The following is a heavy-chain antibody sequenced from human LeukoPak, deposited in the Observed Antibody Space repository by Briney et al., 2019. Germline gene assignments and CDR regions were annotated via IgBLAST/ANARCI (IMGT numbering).Heavy chain of an antibody. CDR3: TRAPLFGQYQPGH. J-gene: IGHJ4*02. CDR2: ISSSSSHE. CDR1: GFTFSSYS. V-gene: IGHV3-21*01. D-gene: IGHD2-2*01. Sequence: GGSLRLSCAASGFTFSSYSMNWVRQAPGKGLEWVSSISSSSSHEYYADSVKGRFTISRDNAKNSLYLQMNSLRAEDTAVYYCTRAPLFGQYQPGHWGQGTLVTVSS.